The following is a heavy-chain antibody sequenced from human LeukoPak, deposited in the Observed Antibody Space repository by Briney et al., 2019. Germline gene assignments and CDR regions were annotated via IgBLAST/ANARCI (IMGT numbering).Heavy chain of an antibody. Sequence: SETLSLTCAVPGDSISSGGYSWSWIRQTPGKRLEWTAYIHDSGSTYNNPSLKTRLSISIDTSKNQFSLKLNSVSAADTAVYYCARVVAAAGNNWFDPWGQGTLVTVSS. CDR3: ARVVAAAGNNWFDP. CDR2: IHDSGST. J-gene: IGHJ5*02. D-gene: IGHD6-13*01. V-gene: IGHV4-30-4*07. CDR1: GDSISSGGYS.